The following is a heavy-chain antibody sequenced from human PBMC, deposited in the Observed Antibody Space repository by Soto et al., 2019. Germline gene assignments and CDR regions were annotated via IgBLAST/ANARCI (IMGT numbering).Heavy chain of an antibody. V-gene: IGHV3-30-3*01. J-gene: IGHJ4*02. Sequence: GGSLRLSCAASGFTFSSYSMHWVRQAPGKGLEWVAVISYDGSNKYYADSVKGRFTTSRDNSKNTLYLQMNSLRAEDTAVYYCAREYSGWSVNYFDYWGQGTLVTVSS. CDR1: GFTFSSYS. D-gene: IGHD6-19*01. CDR3: AREYSGWSVNYFDY. CDR2: ISYDGSNK.